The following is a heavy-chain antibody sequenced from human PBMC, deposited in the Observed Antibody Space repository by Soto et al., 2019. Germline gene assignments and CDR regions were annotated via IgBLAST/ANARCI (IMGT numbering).Heavy chain of an antibody. J-gene: IGHJ3*02. Sequence: QVQLVESGGGVVQPGRSLRLSCAASGFTFSSYGMHWVRQAPGKGLEWVAVISYDGSNKYYADSVKGRFTISRDNSKNTLYLQMNSLRAEDTAVYYCAKDLRGRPENVGAFDIWGQGTMVTVSS. D-gene: IGHD1-1*01. CDR2: ISYDGSNK. CDR1: GFTFSSYG. V-gene: IGHV3-30*18. CDR3: AKDLRGRPENVGAFDI.